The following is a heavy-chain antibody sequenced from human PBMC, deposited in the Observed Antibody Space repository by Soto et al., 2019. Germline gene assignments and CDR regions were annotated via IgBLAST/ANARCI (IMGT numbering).Heavy chain of an antibody. CDR3: ARDYYYGSGNYYRADYYHYGMDV. Sequence: GGSLRLSCAASGFTVTSYYMSWVRQAPGKGLEWVSLIYTGGNTNYADSVKGRFTISRDNSKNTLYLQMNSLRAEDTAVYYCARDYYYGSGNYYRADYYHYGMDVWGQGTTVTVSS. D-gene: IGHD3-10*01. CDR2: IYTGGNT. CDR1: GFTVTSYY. J-gene: IGHJ6*02. V-gene: IGHV3-53*01.